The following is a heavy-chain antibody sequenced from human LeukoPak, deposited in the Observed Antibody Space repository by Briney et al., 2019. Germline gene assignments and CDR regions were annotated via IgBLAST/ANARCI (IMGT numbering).Heavy chain of an antibody. CDR2: ISRNSGSI. D-gene: IGHD2-2*01. CDR1: GFTFDDYA. J-gene: IGHJ4*02. Sequence: PGRSLRLSCAASGFTFDDYAMHWVRQAPGKGLEWVSDISRNSGSIGYADSVKGRFTISRDNAKNSLYLQMNSLRAEDTALYYCAKDIWAGDCSSTSCSSVFDYWGPGTLVTVSS. CDR3: AKDIWAGDCSSTSCSSVFDY. V-gene: IGHV3-9*01.